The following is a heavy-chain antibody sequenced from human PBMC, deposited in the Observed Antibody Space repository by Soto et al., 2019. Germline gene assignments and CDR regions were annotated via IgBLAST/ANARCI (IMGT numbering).Heavy chain of an antibody. CDR1: GVTFSSYA. Sequence: GASVKVSCKASGVTFSSYAISWVRQAPGQGLEWMGGIIPIFGTANYAQKFQGRVTITADESTSTAYMELSSLRSEDTAVYYCARGRGPNYYDSSGYYFRDAFDIWGQGTMVTVSS. CDR2: IIPIFGTA. CDR3: ARGRGPNYYDSSGYYFRDAFDI. J-gene: IGHJ3*02. V-gene: IGHV1-69*13. D-gene: IGHD3-22*01.